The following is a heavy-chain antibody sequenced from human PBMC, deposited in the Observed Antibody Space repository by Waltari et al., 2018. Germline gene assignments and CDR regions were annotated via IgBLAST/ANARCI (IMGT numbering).Heavy chain of an antibody. Sequence: QVQLQQWGAGLLKPSETLSLTCAVYGGSFSGYYWSWLRQPPGKGLEWIGAINHSGSTNYNPSLKSRVTISVDTSKNQFSLKLSSVTAADTAVYYCASGRMIRMIVVDYGLPERYYYYYGMDVWGQGTTVTVSS. D-gene: IGHD3-22*01. CDR2: INHSGST. V-gene: IGHV4-34*01. J-gene: IGHJ6*02. CDR3: ASGRMIRMIVVDYGLPERYYYYYGMDV. CDR1: GGSFSGYY.